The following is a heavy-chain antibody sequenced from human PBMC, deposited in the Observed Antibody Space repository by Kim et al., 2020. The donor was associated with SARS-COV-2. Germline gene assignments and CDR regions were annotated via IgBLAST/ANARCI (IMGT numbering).Heavy chain of an antibody. Sequence: GESLKISCKGSGYSFTSYWISWVRQMPGKGLEWMGRIDPSDSYTNYSPSFQGHVTISADKSISTAYLQWSSLKASDTAMYYCARHPEADYDILTGYYRELYYFDYWGQGTLVTVSS. CDR3: ARHPEADYDILTGYYRELYYFDY. CDR1: GYSFTSYW. J-gene: IGHJ4*02. D-gene: IGHD3-9*01. CDR2: IDPSDSYT. V-gene: IGHV5-10-1*01.